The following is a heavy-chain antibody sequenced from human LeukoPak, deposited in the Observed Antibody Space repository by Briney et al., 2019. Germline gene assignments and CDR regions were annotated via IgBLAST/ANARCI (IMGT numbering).Heavy chain of an antibody. CDR1: GGSISSPISY. V-gene: IGHV4-39*01. CDR2: DLHSGAT. D-gene: IGHD1-26*01. J-gene: IGHJ4*02. CDR3: ARRIVGVIDAFDY. Sequence: PSETLSLTCTVSGGSISSPISYWGWIRQPPGKGLEWIATDLHSGATFYSPSLEGRLTISIDTSTNQFSLKMTSMTAADTAVYYCARRIVGVIDAFDYWGQGALVTVSS.